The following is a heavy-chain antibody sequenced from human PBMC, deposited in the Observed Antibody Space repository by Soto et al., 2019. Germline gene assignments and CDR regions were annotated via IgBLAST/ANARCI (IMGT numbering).Heavy chain of an antibody. J-gene: IGHJ4*02. CDR3: ARDAYCSGGSCYVY. V-gene: IGHV3-7*04. Sequence: EVQLVESGGGLVQPGGSLRLSCAASGFTFSSYWMTWVRQAPGKGLEWVANINQDGSEKNYVDSVKGRFTISRDNAEKSLYLQMNSLRAEDTAVYYCARDAYCSGGSCYVYWGQGTLVTVSS. CDR1: GFTFSSYW. D-gene: IGHD2-15*01. CDR2: INQDGSEK.